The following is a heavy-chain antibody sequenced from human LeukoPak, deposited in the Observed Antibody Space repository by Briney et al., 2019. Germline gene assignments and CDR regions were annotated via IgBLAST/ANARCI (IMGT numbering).Heavy chain of an antibody. V-gene: IGHV4-4*07. Sequence: SETLSLTCTVSGGSISNYPWSWIRQPAGKGLEWIGQIHTSGSTNYNPPLKSRVTMSIDTPENQLSLTIRSVTAADTAVYYCARRDISSGSSFDYWGQGTLVTVSS. CDR2: IHTSGST. D-gene: IGHD6-19*01. CDR3: ARRDISSGSSFDY. CDR1: GGSISNYP. J-gene: IGHJ4*02.